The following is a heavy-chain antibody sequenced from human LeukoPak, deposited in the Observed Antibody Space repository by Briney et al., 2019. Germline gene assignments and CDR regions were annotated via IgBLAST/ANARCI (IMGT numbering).Heavy chain of an antibody. CDR3: ARGIEASSGWYVIDY. CDR1: GYTFSSCA. J-gene: IGHJ4*02. Sequence: ASVKISCKTSGYTFSSCAMHWVRQAPGQRLEWMGWINAGKGNTKYSQKFQGRVTITRDTSASTAYMELNSLRSEDTAAYYCARGIEASSGWYVIDYWGQGTLVTVSS. V-gene: IGHV1-3*01. D-gene: IGHD6-19*01. CDR2: INAGKGNT.